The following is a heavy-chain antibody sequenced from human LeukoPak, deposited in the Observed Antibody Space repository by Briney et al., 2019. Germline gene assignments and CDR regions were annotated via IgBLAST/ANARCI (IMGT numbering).Heavy chain of an antibody. Sequence: ASVKVSCKASGYTFTGYYMHWVRQAPGQGLEWMGWINPNSGGTNYAQKFQGRVTITADESTSTAYMELSSLRSEDTAVYYCARDSDYDYVWGSMPSWFDPWGQGTLVTVSS. J-gene: IGHJ5*02. CDR1: GYTFTGYY. V-gene: IGHV1-2*02. CDR2: INPNSGGT. D-gene: IGHD3-16*01. CDR3: ARDSDYDYVWGSMPSWFDP.